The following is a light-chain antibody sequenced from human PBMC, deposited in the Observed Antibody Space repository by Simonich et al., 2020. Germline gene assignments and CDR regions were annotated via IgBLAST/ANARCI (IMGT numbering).Light chain of an antibody. J-gene: IGLJ2*01. CDR1: SGHSSYA. Sequence: QLVLTQSPSASASLVASVKLTCTLSSGHSSYAIQWHQQQPEKGPRYLMKLKRDGSHSKGDGIPDGFSGSSSGAERYLTISSLQSEDEADYYCQTWGTGIQVFGGGTKLTVL. V-gene: IGLV4-69*01. CDR2: LKRDGSH. CDR3: QTWGTGIQV.